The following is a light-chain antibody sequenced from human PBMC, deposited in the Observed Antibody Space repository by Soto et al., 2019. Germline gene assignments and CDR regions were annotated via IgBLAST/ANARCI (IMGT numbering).Light chain of an antibody. CDR3: QQYKSYYT. Sequence: DIQMTQSPSTPSASVGDRVTITCRASQSISNWLAWYQQKPGKAPKLLIFDASTLESGVPSRFSGSASGTEFTLTISSLQPDDFATYYCQQYKSYYTFGQGTK. V-gene: IGKV1-5*01. J-gene: IGKJ2*01. CDR2: DAS. CDR1: QSISNW.